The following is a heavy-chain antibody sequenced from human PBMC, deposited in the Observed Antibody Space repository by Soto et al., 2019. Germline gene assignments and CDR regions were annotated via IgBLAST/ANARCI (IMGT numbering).Heavy chain of an antibody. V-gene: IGHV1-69*12. D-gene: IGHD6-19*01. Sequence: QVQLVQSGAEVKKPGSSVKVSCKVSGGTFSNYAIDWVRLAPGHGHGWMGGIVPIFGTTYYTQKFQGRATTIEDDSTTTGYLEMSSLRSEDTAIYYCARVEAVAGLYNYHGLDVWGQGTAVTVSS. CDR1: GGTFSNYA. CDR3: ARVEAVAGLYNYHGLDV. CDR2: IVPIFGTT. J-gene: IGHJ6*02.